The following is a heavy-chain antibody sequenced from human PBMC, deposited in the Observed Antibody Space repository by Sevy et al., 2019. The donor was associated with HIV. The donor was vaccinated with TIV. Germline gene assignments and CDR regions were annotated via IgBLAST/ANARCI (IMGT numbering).Heavy chain of an antibody. CDR2: IRNRPNRYTT. V-gene: IGHV3-72*01. CDR1: GFAFRDHS. J-gene: IGHJ6*03. Sequence: GGSLRLSCAASGFAFRDHSVDWVRQAPGKGLEWVGRIRNRPNRYTTEYAASVEVRFTISRDDSRHSLYLQMNSLKTEDSAVYYCVRGPNCGVGGCQQISPYCLDVWGKGATVTVSS. CDR3: VRGPNCGVGGCQQISPYCLDV. D-gene: IGHD2-21*01.